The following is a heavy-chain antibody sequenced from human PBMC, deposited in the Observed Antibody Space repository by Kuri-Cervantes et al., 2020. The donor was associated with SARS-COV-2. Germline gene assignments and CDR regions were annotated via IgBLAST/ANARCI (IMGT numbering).Heavy chain of an antibody. CDR3: ARTYLLEWTPGAPAHFDY. V-gene: IGHV3-30*02. J-gene: IGHJ4*02. CDR1: GFTFSSYG. Sequence: GGSLRLSCAASGFTFSSYGMHWVRQAPGKGLEWVAFIRYDGSNKYYADSVKGRFTISRDNSKNTLYLQMNSLRAEDTAMYYCARTYLLEWTPGAPAHFDYWGQGTLVTVSS. D-gene: IGHD3-3*01. CDR2: IRYDGSNK.